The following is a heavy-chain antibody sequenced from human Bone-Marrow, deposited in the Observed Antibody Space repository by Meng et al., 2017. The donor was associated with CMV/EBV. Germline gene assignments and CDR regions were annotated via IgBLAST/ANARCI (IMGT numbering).Heavy chain of an antibody. CDR3: ARDQMFHLTGEYFDY. CDR2: ISAYNGNT. J-gene: IGHJ4*02. V-gene: IGHV1-18*01. CDR1: GYTFTSYD. Sequence: ASEKVSCKASGYTFTSYDINWVRQATGQGLEWMGWISAYNGNTNYAQKLQGRVTMTTDTSTSTAYMELRSLRSDDTAVYYCARDQMFHLTGEYFDYWGQGTLVTVSS. D-gene: IGHD7-27*01.